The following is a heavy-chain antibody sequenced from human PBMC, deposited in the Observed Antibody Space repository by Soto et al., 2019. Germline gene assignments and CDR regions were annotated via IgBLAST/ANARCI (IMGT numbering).Heavy chain of an antibody. CDR1: GGSFSGYY. D-gene: IGHD3-3*01. CDR2: INHSGST. CDR3: ARGITIFGVVIIDDSATALAGGAFDI. Sequence: SETLSLTCAVYGGSFSGYYWSWIRQPPGKGLEWIGEINHSGSTNYNPSLKSRVTISVDTSKNQFSLKLSSVTAADTAVYYCARGITIFGVVIIDDSATALAGGAFDIWGQGTMVTVSS. V-gene: IGHV4-34*01. J-gene: IGHJ3*02.